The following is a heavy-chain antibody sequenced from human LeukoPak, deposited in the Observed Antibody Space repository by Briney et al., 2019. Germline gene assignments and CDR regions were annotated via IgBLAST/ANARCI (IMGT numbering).Heavy chain of an antibody. V-gene: IGHV7-4-1*02. CDR1: GYTFSSYA. CDR2: INTNTGNP. J-gene: IGHJ4*02. D-gene: IGHD5-18*01. CDR3: ARAPDTAMADYYFDY. Sequence: ASVKVSCKASGYTFSSYAMNWVRQAPGQGLEWMGWINTNTGNPTYAQSFTGRFVFSLDTSVSTAYLQISSLKAEDTAVYYCARAPDTAMADYYFDYWGQGTLVTVSS.